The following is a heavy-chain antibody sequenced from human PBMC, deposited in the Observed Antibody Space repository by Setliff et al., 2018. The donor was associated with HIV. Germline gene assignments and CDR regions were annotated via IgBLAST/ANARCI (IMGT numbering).Heavy chain of an antibody. CDR1: GYGFRNYW. V-gene: IGHV5-51*01. D-gene: IGHD3-3*01. J-gene: IGHJ4*02. CDR2: IYPGDSDT. Sequence: GESLKISCQASGYGFRNYWIAWVRQMPGKGLEWMGIIYPGDSDTIYNPSFQGQVTLSADKSITTVYLQWSSLETPDTAMYYCARLSKFYDFWTPNYWGQGTLVTVSS. CDR3: ARLSKFYDFWTPNY.